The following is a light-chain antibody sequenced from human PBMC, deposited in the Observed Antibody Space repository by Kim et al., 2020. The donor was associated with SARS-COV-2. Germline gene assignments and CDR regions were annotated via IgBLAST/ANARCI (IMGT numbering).Light chain of an antibody. CDR2: GKN. V-gene: IGLV3-19*01. CDR3: NSRDTTHFVI. CDR1: SLRKYY. J-gene: IGLJ2*01. Sequence: SSELTKDSAVYVALGQTVRITCQGDSLRKYYATWYQQKPGQAPVLLISGKNNRPTGIPDRFSGSSSGNTASLTIAGAQAEDEADYYCNSRDTTHFVIFGGGTKLAVL.